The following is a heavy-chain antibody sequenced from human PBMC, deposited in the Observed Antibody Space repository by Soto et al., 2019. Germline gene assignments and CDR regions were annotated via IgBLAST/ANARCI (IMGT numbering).Heavy chain of an antibody. V-gene: IGHV4-59*01. CDR2: IYNSGST. J-gene: IGHJ6*02. CDR1: GGSISRYY. D-gene: IGHD2-15*01. Sequence: SETLSLTCTVSGGSISRYYWSWIRQPPGKGLEWIGYIYNSGSTKYNPSLKSRVTISADPSKNQISLKLNSVTAADTAVYYCARDAGGYCSGGTCYYGTDVWGQGTTVTVSS. CDR3: ARDAGGYCSGGTCYYGTDV.